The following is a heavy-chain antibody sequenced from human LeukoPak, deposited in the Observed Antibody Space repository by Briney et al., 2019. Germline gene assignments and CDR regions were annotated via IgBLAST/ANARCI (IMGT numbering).Heavy chain of an antibody. CDR2: INPSGGST. CDR1: GGTFSSYA. V-gene: IGHV1-46*01. J-gene: IGHJ5*02. D-gene: IGHD3-16*01. CDR3: ARDYDWFDP. Sequence: AASVKVSCKASGGTFSSYAISWVRQAPGQGLEWMGVINPSGGSTTYAQNFQGRVTMTRDTSTSTVYMELNNLRSEDTAVYYCARDYDWFDPWGQGTLVTVSS.